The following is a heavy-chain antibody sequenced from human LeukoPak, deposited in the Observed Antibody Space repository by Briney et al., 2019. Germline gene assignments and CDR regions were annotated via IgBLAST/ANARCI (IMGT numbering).Heavy chain of an antibody. CDR2: IYYSGST. CDR1: GGSISSSSYY. CDR3: ARQKGSSSSWSDFDY. Sequence: PSETLSLTCTVSGGSISSSSYYWGWIRQPPGKGLEWIGSIYYSGSTYYKPSLKSRVTISVDTSKNQFSLKLSSVTAADTAVYYCARQKGSSSSWSDFDYWVQGTLVTVSS. D-gene: IGHD6-13*01. V-gene: IGHV4-39*01. J-gene: IGHJ4*02.